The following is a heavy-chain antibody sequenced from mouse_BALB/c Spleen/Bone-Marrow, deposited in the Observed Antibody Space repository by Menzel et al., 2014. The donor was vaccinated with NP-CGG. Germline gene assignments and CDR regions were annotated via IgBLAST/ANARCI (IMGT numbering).Heavy chain of an antibody. D-gene: IGHD2-3*01. CDR3: ASCGYYGWLAY. Sequence: EVMLVESGGGLVQPGGSLKLSCTASGFELSRYWMSWVRQAPGKGLEWIGEINPNSRTINYTPSLKERFIISRDNAKNTLYLQMSKVRSEDTALYFCASCGYYGWLAYWGQGTLVTVSA. V-gene: IGHV4-1*02. J-gene: IGHJ3*01. CDR2: INPNSRTI. CDR1: GFELSRYW.